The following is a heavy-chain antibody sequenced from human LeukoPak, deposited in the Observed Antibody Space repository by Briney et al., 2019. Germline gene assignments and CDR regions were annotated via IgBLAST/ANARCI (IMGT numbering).Heavy chain of an antibody. CDR3: ARDLSGYSSFDH. J-gene: IGHJ4*02. CDR2: IYYSGST. V-gene: IGHV4-31*03. D-gene: IGHD3-3*01. Sequence: SETLSLTCTVSGGSISVSGHYWSWIRQLPGKGLEWIGYIYYSGSTYYNPSLKSRVTMSVDTSKNQFSLKLSSVTAADTAVYYCARDLSGYSSFDHWGQGTLVTVSP. CDR1: GGSISVSGHY.